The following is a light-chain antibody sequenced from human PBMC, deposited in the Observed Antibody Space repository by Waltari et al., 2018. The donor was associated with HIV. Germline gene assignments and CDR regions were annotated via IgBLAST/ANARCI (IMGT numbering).Light chain of an antibody. J-gene: IGLJ2*01. CDR3: AAFTGTSTL. CDR1: DSDIGGSNY. V-gene: IGLV2-14*03. CDR2: EVS. Sequence: QSALTRPASVAGSPGQSITISCTGPDSDIGGSNYVSWFQQHAGKAPKLIIYEVSRRPSGISDRFSGSRSGDTASLTISALQTEDEADYHCAAFTGTSTLFGGGTKLTVL.